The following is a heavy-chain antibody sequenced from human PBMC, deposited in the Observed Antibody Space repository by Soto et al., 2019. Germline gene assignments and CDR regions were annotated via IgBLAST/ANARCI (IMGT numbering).Heavy chain of an antibody. Sequence: FGPTLWNPTQTLTLPFTFSGLSLTSGVVDVCWIRHPPGEALEGLALIYSNHEQYYNPSLRNSLTITRDTSKNQVVLTMTNMDEVETATYYCANRFPGPFGYDVWGQGTTVNVSS. CDR2: IYSNHEQ. CDR3: ANRFPGPFGYDV. V-gene: IGHV2-5*01. D-gene: IGHD3-10*01. J-gene: IGHJ6*02. CDR1: GLSLTSGVVD.